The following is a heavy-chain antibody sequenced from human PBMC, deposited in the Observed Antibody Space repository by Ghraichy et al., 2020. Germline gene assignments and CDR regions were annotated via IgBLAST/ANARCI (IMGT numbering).Heavy chain of an antibody. CDR2: ISAYNGNT. CDR3: ARGDYYGSGGSWSWYYGMDV. D-gene: IGHD3-10*01. V-gene: IGHV1-18*01. Sequence: ASVKVSCKASGYTFTSYGISWVRQAPGQGLEWMGWISAYNGNTNYAQKLQGRVTMTTDTSTSTAYMELRSLRSDDTAVYYCARGDYYGSGGSWSWYYGMDVWGQGTTVTVSS. CDR1: GYTFTSYG. J-gene: IGHJ6*02.